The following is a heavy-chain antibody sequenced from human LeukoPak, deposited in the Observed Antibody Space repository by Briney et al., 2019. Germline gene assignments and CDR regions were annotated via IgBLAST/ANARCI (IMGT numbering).Heavy chain of an antibody. D-gene: IGHD5-24*01. CDR2: IFYSGST. V-gene: IGHV4-59*11. Sequence: PSETLSLTCTVSGYSISSHYWSWIRQPPGKGLVGCGCIFYSGSTNYNPSLKSRVTISVGTSKNQFSLKLSSVTAADTAVYYCARVLGGRGWLQYYYFDYWGQGTLVTVSS. CDR1: GYSISSHY. J-gene: IGHJ4*02. CDR3: ARVLGGRGWLQYYYFDY.